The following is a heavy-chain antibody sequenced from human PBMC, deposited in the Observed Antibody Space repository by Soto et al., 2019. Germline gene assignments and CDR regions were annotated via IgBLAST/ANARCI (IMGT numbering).Heavy chain of an antibody. D-gene: IGHD2-2*01. CDR1: GYSFTSHY. J-gene: IGHJ6*02. CDR3: ARDGVVVVPAAIWPFYYYYYGMDV. CDR2: INPGNDNT. Sequence: ASVKVSCKGIGYSFTSHYMHWVRQAPGQRLEWMGTINPGNDNTTYAQKFQGRVTITRDTSASTAYMELSSLRSEDTAVYYCARDGVVVVPAAIWPFYYYYYGMDVWGQGTTVTVSS. V-gene: IGHV1-3*01.